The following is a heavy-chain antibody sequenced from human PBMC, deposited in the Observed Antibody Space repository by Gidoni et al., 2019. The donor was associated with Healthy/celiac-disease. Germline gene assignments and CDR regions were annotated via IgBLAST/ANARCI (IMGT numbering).Heavy chain of an antibody. V-gene: IGHV3-11*01. Sequence: QVQLVESGGGLVKPGGSLRLSCSASGFPFSAHYMSWIRQAPGKGLEWVSYISSSGSTIYYADSVKGRFTISRDNAKNSLYLQMNSLRAEDTAVYYCARGLLTGYYYYYYGMDVWGQGTTVTVSS. J-gene: IGHJ6*02. CDR3: ARGLLTGYYYYYYGMDV. D-gene: IGHD3-9*01. CDR1: GFPFSAHY. CDR2: ISSSGSTI.